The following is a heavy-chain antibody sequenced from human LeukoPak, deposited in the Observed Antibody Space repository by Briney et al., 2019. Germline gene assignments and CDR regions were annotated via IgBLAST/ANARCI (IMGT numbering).Heavy chain of an antibody. D-gene: IGHD3-10*01. V-gene: IGHV4-34*01. Sequence: PSETLSLTCAVYGGSFSGYYWSWIRQPPGKGLEWIGEINHSGSTNHNPSLKSRVTISVDTSKNQFSLKLSSVTAADTAVYYCARGVVWFGELYHPFDYWGQGTLVTVSS. CDR3: ARGVVWFGELYHPFDY. CDR1: GGSFSGYY. CDR2: INHSGST. J-gene: IGHJ4*02.